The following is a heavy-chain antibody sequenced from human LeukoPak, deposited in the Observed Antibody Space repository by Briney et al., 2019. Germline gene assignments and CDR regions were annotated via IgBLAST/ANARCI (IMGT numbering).Heavy chain of an antibody. CDR3: AKDLSPSSSIVVVTTSAPLDY. V-gene: IGHV3-23*01. D-gene: IGHD2-21*02. Sequence: GGSLRLSCAASGFTFSSYAMSWVCQAPGKGLEWVSAISGSGGSTYYADSVKGRFTISRDNSKNTLYLQMNSLRAEDTAVYYCAKDLSPSSSIVVVTTSAPLDYWGQGTLVTVSS. CDR1: GFTFSSYA. CDR2: ISGSGGST. J-gene: IGHJ4*02.